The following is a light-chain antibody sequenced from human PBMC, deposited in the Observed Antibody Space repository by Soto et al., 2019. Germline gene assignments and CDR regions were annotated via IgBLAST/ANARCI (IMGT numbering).Light chain of an antibody. CDR3: QQRINWPIT. J-gene: IGKJ5*01. CDR2: DAI. CDR1: QSVSRY. Sequence: EIVLTQSPATLSLSPGERATLSCGASQSVSRYLAWYQQKPGQAPRLLMYDAINRATGIPARFSGSGSGTDFTLTISSLEPQDFAVYYCQQRINWPITFGQGTRLEIK. V-gene: IGKV3-11*01.